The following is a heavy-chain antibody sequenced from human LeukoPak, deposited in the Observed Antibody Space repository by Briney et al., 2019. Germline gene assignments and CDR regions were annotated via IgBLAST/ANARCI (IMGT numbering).Heavy chain of an antibody. D-gene: IGHD4-17*01. CDR3: ARGLTYGDYDAVVDY. Sequence: GGSLRLSCAASGFTFSSYSMNWVRQAPGKGLEWVSSITGYSSYIYYGDSVKGRFTISRDNAKNSLDLQMNSLRAEDTAVYYFARGLTYGDYDAVVDYWGQGTLVTVSS. CDR2: ITGYSSYI. V-gene: IGHV3-21*01. J-gene: IGHJ4*02. CDR1: GFTFSSYS.